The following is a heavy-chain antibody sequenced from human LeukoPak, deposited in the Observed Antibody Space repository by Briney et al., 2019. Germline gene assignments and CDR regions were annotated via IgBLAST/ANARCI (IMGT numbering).Heavy chain of an antibody. J-gene: IGHJ4*02. CDR3: ARDLGIAIATVTLDY. CDR2: TDSSGRTA. V-gene: IGHV3-11*04. CDR1: GFTFSDYY. Sequence: GGSLRLSCAASGFTFSDYYMNWVRQAPGKGLEWVSYTDSSGRTAHYADSVRGRFTISRDNARNSLYLQMTSLRVEDTAVYYCARDLGIAIATVTLDYWGQGTLVTVPS. D-gene: IGHD6-13*01.